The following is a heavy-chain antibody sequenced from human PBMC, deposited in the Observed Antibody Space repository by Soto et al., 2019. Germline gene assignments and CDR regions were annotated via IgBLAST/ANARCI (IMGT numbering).Heavy chain of an antibody. CDR2: ISGSGGST. V-gene: IGHV3-23*01. Sequence: PGGSLRLSCAASGFTFSSYAMSWVRQAPGKGLEWVSAISGSGGSTYYADSVKGRFTISRDNSKNTLYLQMNSLRAEDTAVYYCAKNLRYCSGGSCSIMDVWGKGTTVTVSS. J-gene: IGHJ6*03. D-gene: IGHD2-15*01. CDR1: GFTFSSYA. CDR3: AKNLRYCSGGSCSIMDV.